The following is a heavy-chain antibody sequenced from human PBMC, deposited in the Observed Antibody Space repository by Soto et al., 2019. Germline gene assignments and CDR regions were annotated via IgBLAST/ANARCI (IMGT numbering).Heavy chain of an antibody. J-gene: IGHJ4*02. CDR3: AKQGAHDYDFWSGYSHFDY. Sequence: PGGSLRLSCAASGFTFSSYAMSWVRQAPGKGLEWVSAISGSGGSTYYADSVKGRFTISRDNSKNTLYLQMNSLRAEDTAVYYSAKQGAHDYDFWSGYSHFDYWGQGTLVTVSS. CDR2: ISGSGGST. V-gene: IGHV3-23*01. D-gene: IGHD3-3*01. CDR1: GFTFSSYA.